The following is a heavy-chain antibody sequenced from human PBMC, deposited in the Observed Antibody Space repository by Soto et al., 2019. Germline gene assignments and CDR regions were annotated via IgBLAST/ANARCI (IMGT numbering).Heavy chain of an antibody. J-gene: IGHJ4*02. Sequence: QVQLVQSGAEVKKPGASVKVSCKTSGYTFAAYYIHWIRQAPGQGLEWMGWINPTSGGTVYAQNFQDRVTMTRDTSISTAYMELRRLNSDDTAVYYCARDPDYGDYWGYCFHSWGQGTPVTVSS. CDR2: INPTSGGT. CDR3: ARDPDYGDYWGYCFHS. CDR1: GYTFAAYY. D-gene: IGHD4-17*01. V-gene: IGHV1-2*02.